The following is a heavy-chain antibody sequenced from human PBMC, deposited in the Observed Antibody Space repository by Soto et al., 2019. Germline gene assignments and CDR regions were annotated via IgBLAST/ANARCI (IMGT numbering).Heavy chain of an antibody. V-gene: IGHV1-69*06. CDR3: ARGYYYPHGFSTLAY. CDR2: IIPIFGTA. D-gene: IGHD3-22*01. Sequence: SVKVSCKASGGTFSSYAISWVRQAPGQGLEWMGGIIPIFGTANYAQKFQGRVTITADKSTSTAYMELSSLRSEDTAVYYCARGYYYPHGFSTLAYWGQGTLVTVPQ. CDR1: GGTFSSYA. J-gene: IGHJ4*02.